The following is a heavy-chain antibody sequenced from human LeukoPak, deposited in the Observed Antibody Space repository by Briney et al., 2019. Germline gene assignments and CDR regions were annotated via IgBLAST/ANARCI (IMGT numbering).Heavy chain of an antibody. CDR1: GYTFTSYY. D-gene: IGHD6-13*01. Sequence: WASVKVSCKASGYTFTSYYMHWVRQAPGQGLEWMGIINPSGGSTNYAQKLQGRVTMTTDTSTSTAYMELRSLRSDDTAVYYCARVDQQQLVQGEYFQHWGQGTLVTVST. J-gene: IGHJ1*01. V-gene: IGHV1-46*01. CDR3: ARVDQQQLVQGEYFQH. CDR2: INPSGGST.